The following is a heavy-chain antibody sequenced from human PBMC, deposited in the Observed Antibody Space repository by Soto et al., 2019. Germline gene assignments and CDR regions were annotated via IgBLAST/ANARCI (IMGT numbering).Heavy chain of an antibody. CDR2: IYPGDSDT. CDR1: GYSFTSYW. J-gene: IGHJ6*02. V-gene: IGHV5-51*01. CDR3: ARYSSSPKAPYYGMDV. Sequence: GETLKISCKGSGYSFTSYWIGWVRQMPGKGLEWMGIIYPGDSDTRYSPSFQGQVTISADKSISTAYLQWSSLKASDTAMYYCARYSSSPKAPYYGMDVWGQGTTVTVS. D-gene: IGHD6-6*01.